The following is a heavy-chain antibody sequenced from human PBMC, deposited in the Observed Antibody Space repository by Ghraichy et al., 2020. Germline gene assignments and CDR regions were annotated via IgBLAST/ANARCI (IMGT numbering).Heavy chain of an antibody. D-gene: IGHD5-24*01. CDR1: GFTFSSNG. V-gene: IGHV3-33*01. J-gene: IGHJ4*02. CDR3: ARSPPYNPRLYFDY. CDR2: IWYDGSNK. Sequence: GGSLRLSCAASGFTFSSNGMHWVRQAPGKGLEWVAFIWYDGSNKYYADSVKGRFTISRDNSKNTLYLQMNSLRAEDTAVYYCARSPPYNPRLYFDYWGQGTLVTVSS.